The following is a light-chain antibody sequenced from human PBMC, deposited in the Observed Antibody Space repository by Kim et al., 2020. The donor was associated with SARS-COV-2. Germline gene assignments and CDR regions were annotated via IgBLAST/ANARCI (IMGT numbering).Light chain of an antibody. CDR3: QVWDSSSDHVV. Sequence: APGKTARITCGGDNSGSKSVHWYQQKPGQAPVLVICNDSDRPSGIPERFSGSNSGNTATLTISRVEAGDEAVYYCQVWDSSSDHVVFGGGTKVTVL. J-gene: IGLJ2*01. V-gene: IGLV3-21*04. CDR2: NDS. CDR1: NSGSKS.